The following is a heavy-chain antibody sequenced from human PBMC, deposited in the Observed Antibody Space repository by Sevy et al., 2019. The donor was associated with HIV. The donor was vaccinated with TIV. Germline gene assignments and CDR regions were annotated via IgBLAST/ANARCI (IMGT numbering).Heavy chain of an antibody. CDR3: AREGDGGFDY. V-gene: IGHV3-7*01. Sequence: GGSLRLSCAASGFTFSGYWMSWVRQAPGKGLQWVANIKQDGSKNEFVDSVKGRFTISRDNPKNSLYLQMNSLRAEDTAVYYCAREGDGGFDYWGQGTLVTVSS. J-gene: IGHJ4*02. CDR1: GFTFSGYW. CDR2: IKQDGSKN. D-gene: IGHD2-15*01.